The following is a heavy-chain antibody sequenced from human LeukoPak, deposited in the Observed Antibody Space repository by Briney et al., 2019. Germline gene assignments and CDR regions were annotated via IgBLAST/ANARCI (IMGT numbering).Heavy chain of an antibody. CDR3: ARPYSISWELDS. D-gene: IGHD6-13*01. CDR2: IKQDESEK. J-gene: IGHJ5*01. Sequence: GGSLRLSCAASGFTFDDYGMSWVRQAPGKGLEWVATIKQDESEKYYVDSVKGRFTISRDNAKNSLYLQMNSLRAEDTAVYYCARPYSISWELDSWGQGTQVTVSS. CDR1: GFTFDDYG. V-gene: IGHV3-7*01.